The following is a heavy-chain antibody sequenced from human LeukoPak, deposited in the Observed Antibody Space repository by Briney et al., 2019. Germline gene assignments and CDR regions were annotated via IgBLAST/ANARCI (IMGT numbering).Heavy chain of an antibody. CDR3: ARYTMVRGAMSYYGMDV. CDR2: INPSGGST. D-gene: IGHD3-10*01. CDR1: GYTFTGYY. J-gene: IGHJ6*02. V-gene: IGHV1-46*01. Sequence: ASVKVSCKASGYTFTGYYMHWVRQAPGQGLEWMGIINPSGGSTSYAQKFQGRVTMTRDTSTSTVYMELSSLRSEDTAVCYCARYTMVRGAMSYYGMDVWGQGTTVTVSS.